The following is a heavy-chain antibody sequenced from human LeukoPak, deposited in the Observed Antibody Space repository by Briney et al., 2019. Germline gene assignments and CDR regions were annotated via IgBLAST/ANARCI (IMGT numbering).Heavy chain of an antibody. V-gene: IGHV4-59*01. CDR3: AREGAYSGWFDS. D-gene: IGHD3-16*01. CDR1: GGSISSYY. J-gene: IGHJ5*01. Sequence: PSETLSLTCTVSGGSISSYYWSWIRQPPWKGREWIGYIYYSGSTNYNPSLKSRVTISVETSKNQFSLKLSSVTAADTAVYYCAREGAYSGWFDSWGQGTLVTVSS. CDR2: IYYSGST.